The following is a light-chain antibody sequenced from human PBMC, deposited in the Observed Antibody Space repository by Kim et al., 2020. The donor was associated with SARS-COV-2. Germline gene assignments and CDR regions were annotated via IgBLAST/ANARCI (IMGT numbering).Light chain of an antibody. V-gene: IGKV1-27*01. J-gene: IGKJ1*01. CDR1: QGISNY. Sequence: AAVGDEVTITCRASQGISNYLAWYQQKPGKAPKLLIYATSTLQSGVPSRFRGSRSGTDFTLIITRLQPEDVATYYCQKYDSAPWTFGQGAKVDIK. CDR2: ATS. CDR3: QKYDSAPWT.